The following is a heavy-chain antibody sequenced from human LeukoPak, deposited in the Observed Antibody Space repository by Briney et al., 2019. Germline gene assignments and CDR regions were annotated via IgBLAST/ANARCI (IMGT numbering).Heavy chain of an antibody. CDR1: GYTFTSYD. J-gene: IGHJ4*02. CDR2: MNPNSGNT. V-gene: IGHV1-8*01. CDR3: ARELHSDITMVRGVISGGMDY. Sequence: ASVKVSCKASGYTFTSYDINWVRQATGQGLEWMGWMNPNSGNTGYAQKFQGRVTMTRNTSISTAYMELSSLRSEDTAVYYCARELHSDITMVRGVISGGMDYWGQGTLVTVSS. D-gene: IGHD3-10*01.